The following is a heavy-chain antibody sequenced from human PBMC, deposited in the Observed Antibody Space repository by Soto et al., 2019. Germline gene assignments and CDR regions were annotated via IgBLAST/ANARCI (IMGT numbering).Heavy chain of an antibody. D-gene: IGHD4-17*01. J-gene: IGHJ3*02. Sequence: ASVKVSCKASGYTLSIYGITWVRQPPGQGLEWMGWISSKNGNTNSAQKLQDRVTMTTDTSTNTAYMELRSLISDDTAIYYCARGAYGEVSFDIWGQGTMVTVSS. CDR3: ARGAYGEVSFDI. CDR2: ISSKNGNT. CDR1: GYTLSIYG. V-gene: IGHV1-18*01.